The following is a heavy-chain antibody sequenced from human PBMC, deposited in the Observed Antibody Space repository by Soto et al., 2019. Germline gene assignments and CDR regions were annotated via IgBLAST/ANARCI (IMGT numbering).Heavy chain of an antibody. J-gene: IGHJ5*02. CDR2: IIPIFGTA. CDR1: GGTFSSYA. CDR3: ARMPTAYCGGDCYNWFDP. Sequence: QVQLVQSGAEVKKPGSSVKVSCKASGGTFSSYAISWVRQAPGQGLEWMGGIIPIFGTANYAQKFQGRVTITADEPTSTAYMELSSLRSEDTAVYYCARMPTAYCGGDCYNWFDPWGQGTLVTVSS. V-gene: IGHV1-69*01. D-gene: IGHD2-21*02.